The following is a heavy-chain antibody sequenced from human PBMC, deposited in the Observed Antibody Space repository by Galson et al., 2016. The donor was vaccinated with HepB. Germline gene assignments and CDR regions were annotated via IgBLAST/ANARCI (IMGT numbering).Heavy chain of an antibody. CDR1: GGTFSSYA. Sequence: SVKVSCKASGGTFSSYAISWVRQAPGQGLEWMGGIISLFGTTNYAQKFQGRVTITADESTSTAYMELSSLRSEDTAVYYSARDGVRSGWFFDFWGLGTLVTVSS. D-gene: IGHD6-19*01. CDR2: IISLFGTT. V-gene: IGHV1-69*13. J-gene: IGHJ4*02. CDR3: ARDGVRSGWFFDF.